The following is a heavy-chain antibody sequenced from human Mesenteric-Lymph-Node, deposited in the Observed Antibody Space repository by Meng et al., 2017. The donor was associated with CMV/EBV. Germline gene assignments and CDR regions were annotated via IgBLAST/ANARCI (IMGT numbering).Heavy chain of an antibody. CDR3: ACWSSSALSY. CDR1: GGSFSGYY. V-gene: IGHV4-34*01. J-gene: IGHJ4*02. Sequence: SETLSLTCAVYGGSFSGYYWSWIRQPPGKGLEWIGEINHSGSTNYNPSLKSRVTISVDTSKNQFSLKLSSVTAADTAVYYCACWSSSALSYWGQGTLVTVSS. D-gene: IGHD6-6*01. CDR2: INHSGST.